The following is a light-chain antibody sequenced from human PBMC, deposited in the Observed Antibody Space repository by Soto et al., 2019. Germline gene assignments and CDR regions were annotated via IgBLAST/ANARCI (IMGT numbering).Light chain of an antibody. CDR2: EVN. CDR3: SSYASTSTAV. Sequence: ALTQPASVSGSPGQSITISCTGTSSDVGAYNYVSWYQQHPGKAPKLMIYEVNSRPSGVSNRFSGSKSGITASLTISGLQAEDEADYYCSSYASTSTAVFGTGTKVTVL. V-gene: IGLV2-14*01. J-gene: IGLJ1*01. CDR1: SSDVGAYNY.